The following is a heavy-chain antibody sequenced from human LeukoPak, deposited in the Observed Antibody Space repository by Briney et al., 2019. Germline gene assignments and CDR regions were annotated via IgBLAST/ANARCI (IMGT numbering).Heavy chain of an antibody. CDR2: ISSSSSYI. D-gene: IGHD6-13*01. CDR1: GFTFSSYS. V-gene: IGHV3-21*01. J-gene: IGHJ6*02. CDR3: ARLAAAGPYYGMDV. Sequence: GGSLRLSCAASGFTFSSYSMNWVRQAPGKGLEWVSSISSSSSYIYYADSVKGRFTISRDNAKNTLYLQMNSLRAEDTAVYYCARLAAAGPYYGMDVWGQGTTVTVSS.